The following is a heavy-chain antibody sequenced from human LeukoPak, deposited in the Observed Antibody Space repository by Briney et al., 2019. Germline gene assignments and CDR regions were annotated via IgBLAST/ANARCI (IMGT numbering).Heavy chain of an antibody. D-gene: IGHD6-13*01. CDR2: VNHSGSA. CDR3: ARAARAGDKRFDY. CDR1: GGSFSGHY. J-gene: IGHJ4*02. V-gene: IGHV4-34*01. Sequence: SETLSLTCAVYGGSFSGHYGRWVRQFTGKGLEWIGEVNHSGSANYNPSLKSRVTISADTSKTQFSLELSSVTAADTAVYFCARAARAGDKRFDYWGQGTLVTVSS.